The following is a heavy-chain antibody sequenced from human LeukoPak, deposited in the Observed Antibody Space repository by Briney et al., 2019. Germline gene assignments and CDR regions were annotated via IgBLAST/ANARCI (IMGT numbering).Heavy chain of an antibody. J-gene: IGHJ5*02. V-gene: IGHV4-31*03. CDR2: IYYSGST. D-gene: IGHD2-15*01. CDR1: GGSISSGGYY. CDR3: ARGKWWNWFDP. Sequence: PSQTLSLTCTVSGGSISSGGYYWSWIRQHPGEGLEWIGYIYYSGSTYYNPSLKSRVTISVDTSKNQFSLKLSSVTAADTAVYYCARGKWWNWFDPWGQGTLVTVSS.